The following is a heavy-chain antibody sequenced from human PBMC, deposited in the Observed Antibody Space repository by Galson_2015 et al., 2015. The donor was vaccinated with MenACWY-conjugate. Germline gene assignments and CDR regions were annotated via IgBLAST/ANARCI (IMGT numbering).Heavy chain of an antibody. D-gene: IGHD4-23*01. J-gene: IGHJ4*02. CDR3: ARDLYGGKQTVYFDY. Sequence: SVKVSCKASGYTFTCYYMHWVRQAPGQGLEWMGIINPSGDSTSYAQKFQGRVTMTRDTSTSTVYMELSSLRSEDTAVYYCARDLYGGKQTVYFDYWGQGTLVTVSS. CDR1: GYTFTCYY. V-gene: IGHV1-46*01. CDR2: INPSGDST.